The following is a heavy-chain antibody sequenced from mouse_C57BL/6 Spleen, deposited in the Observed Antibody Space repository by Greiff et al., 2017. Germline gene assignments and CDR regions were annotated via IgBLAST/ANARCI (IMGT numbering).Heavy chain of an antibody. J-gene: IGHJ2*01. CDR3: ARRYYDYDVLDY. CDR1: GYTFTSYW. V-gene: IGHV1-52*01. D-gene: IGHD2-4*01. Sequence: QVQLQQPGAELVRPGSSVKLSCKASGYTFTSYWMHWVKQRPIQGLEWIGNLDPSDSETHYNQKFKYKATLTVDKSSSTAYMPLSSLTSENSAVYYCARRYYDYDVLDYWGQGTTLTVSS. CDR2: LDPSDSET.